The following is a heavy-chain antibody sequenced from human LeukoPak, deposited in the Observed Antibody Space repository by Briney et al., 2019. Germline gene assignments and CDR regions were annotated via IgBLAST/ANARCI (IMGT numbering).Heavy chain of an antibody. Sequence: GGSLRLSCAASGFTFSSYSMNWVRQAPGKGLEWVSSINYSGTNMYYADSVKGRFTISRDNAKNSLFLQMNSLRPEDTAIYYCVTSGCSGATCYFYFDYWGQGTLVTVSS. D-gene: IGHD2-15*01. CDR2: INYSGTNM. V-gene: IGHV3-21*01. J-gene: IGHJ4*02. CDR3: VTSGCSGATCYFYFDY. CDR1: GFTFSSYS.